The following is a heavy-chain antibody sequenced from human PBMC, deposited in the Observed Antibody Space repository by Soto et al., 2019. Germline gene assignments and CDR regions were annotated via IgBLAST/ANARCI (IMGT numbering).Heavy chain of an antibody. D-gene: IGHD3-10*01. CDR2: ISGSGGST. V-gene: IGHV3-23*01. CDR1: GFTFSSYA. CDR3: AKGTPYRSSVWYFDY. Sequence: TGGSLRLSCAASGFTFSSYAMSWVRQAPGKGLEWVSAISGSGGSTYYADSVKGRFTISRDNSKNTLYLQMNSLRAEDTAVYYCAKGTPYRSSVWYFDYWGQGTLVTVSS. J-gene: IGHJ4*02.